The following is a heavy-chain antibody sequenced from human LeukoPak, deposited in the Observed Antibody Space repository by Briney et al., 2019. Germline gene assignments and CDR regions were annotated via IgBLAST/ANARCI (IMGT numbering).Heavy chain of an antibody. J-gene: IGHJ4*02. V-gene: IGHV1-2*02. CDR2: INPNSGGT. CDR3: ARDWSYYDYVWGSYRPYYFDY. CDR1: GYTFTGYY. Sequence: GASVKVSCKASGYTFTGYYMHWVRQAPGQGLEWMGWINPNSGGTNYAQKFQGRVTMTRDTSISTAYMELSRLRSDDTAVYYCARDWSYYDYVWGSYRPYYFDYWGQGTLVTVSS. D-gene: IGHD3-16*02.